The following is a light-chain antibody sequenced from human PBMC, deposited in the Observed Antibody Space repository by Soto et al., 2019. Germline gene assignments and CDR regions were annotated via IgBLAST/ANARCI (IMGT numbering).Light chain of an antibody. CDR2: KAS. J-gene: IGKJ1*01. CDR3: QQYNSYWT. V-gene: IGKV1-5*03. CDR1: QSLSRG. Sequence: DIQMTQSPSTLSASVGHRVTITCRASQSLSRGLAWYQQKPGKAPKLLIYKASSLESGVPSRFSGSGSGTEFTLTSSSLQPDDFATYYCQQYNSYWTVGQGTKVDSK.